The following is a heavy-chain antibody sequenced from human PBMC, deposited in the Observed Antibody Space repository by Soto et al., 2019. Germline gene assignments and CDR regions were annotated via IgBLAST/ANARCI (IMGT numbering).Heavy chain of an antibody. CDR1: GYTFTSYG. CDR3: ARDGLVRGRNQTWLDP. CDR2: IGAYNGNT. D-gene: IGHD3-10*01. V-gene: IGHV1-18*01. Sequence: ASVKVSCKASGYTFTSYGISWVRQAPGQGLEWMGWIGAYNGNTNYAQKLQGRVTMTTDTSTSTAYMELRSLRSDDTAVYYCARDGLVRGRNQTWLDPWGQGTLVTVYS. J-gene: IGHJ5*02.